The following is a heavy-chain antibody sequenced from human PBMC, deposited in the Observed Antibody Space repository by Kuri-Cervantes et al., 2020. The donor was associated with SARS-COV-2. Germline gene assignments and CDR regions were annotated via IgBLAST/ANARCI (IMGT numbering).Heavy chain of an antibody. J-gene: IGHJ5*02. V-gene: IGHV3-7*03. D-gene: IGHD2-2*01. Sequence: GESLKISCAASGFTFSSYWMSWVRQAPGKGLEWVANIKQDGSEKYYVDPVKGRFTISRDNAKNSLYLQMNSLRAEDTALYYCARDLSDSSTPPHDPWGQGTLVTVSS. CDR3: ARDLSDSSTPPHDP. CDR1: GFTFSSYW. CDR2: IKQDGSEK.